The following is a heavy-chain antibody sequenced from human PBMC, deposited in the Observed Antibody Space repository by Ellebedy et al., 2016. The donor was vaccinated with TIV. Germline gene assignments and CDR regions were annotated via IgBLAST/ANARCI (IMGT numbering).Heavy chain of an antibody. CDR2: IYYGGNT. J-gene: IGHJ4*02. Sequence: GSLRLSCTVSGGSISSSSYHWAWIRQPPGKGLEWIGSIYYGGNTYYNPSLKSRVSISVDTSKNQFSLKLSSVTAADTAVYYCARPVSSWYSGFDYWGQGALVTVSS. D-gene: IGHD6-13*01. V-gene: IGHV4-39*01. CDR3: ARPVSSWYSGFDY. CDR1: GGSISSSSYH.